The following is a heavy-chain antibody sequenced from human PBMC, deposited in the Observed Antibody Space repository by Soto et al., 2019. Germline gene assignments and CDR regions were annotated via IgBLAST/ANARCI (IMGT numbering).Heavy chain of an antibody. CDR3: ARGYCSSIGCSHYYHY. Sequence: GASVKVSCKASGYTFTGSYMRWVRQAPGQGLEWMALINPTSGGTNYAQKFQGRVTMTWDTSISTAYMELSRLTSDDTAIYYCARGYCSSIGCSHYYHYWGQATRVTVSS. CDR1: GYTFTGSY. D-gene: IGHD2-2*01. J-gene: IGHJ4*02. V-gene: IGHV1-2*02. CDR2: INPTSGGT.